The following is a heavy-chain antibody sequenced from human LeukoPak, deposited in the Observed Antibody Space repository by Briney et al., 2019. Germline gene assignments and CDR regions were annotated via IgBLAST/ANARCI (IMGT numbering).Heavy chain of an antibody. Sequence: SSETLSLTCTVSGGSIDSYYWSWIRQPPGKGLKWIGYIYYTGSTEYHPSLKSRVTISLDTSKNQYSLKLTSVTAADTAVYYCARVYQSAEYYFDYWGQGNLVSVSS. V-gene: IGHV4-59*01. CDR3: ARVYQSAEYYFDY. CDR1: GGSIDSYY. CDR2: IYYTGST. J-gene: IGHJ4*02. D-gene: IGHD2-2*01.